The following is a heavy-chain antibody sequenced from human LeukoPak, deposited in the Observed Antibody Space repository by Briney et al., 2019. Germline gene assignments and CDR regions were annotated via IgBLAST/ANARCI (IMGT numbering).Heavy chain of an antibody. J-gene: IGHJ4*02. Sequence: SETLSLTCTVSGVSISSSNSYWGWIRQPPGKGLEWIGSIYYSGNTYYNASLKSQVSISIDTSKNQFSLKLTSVTAADTAVYYCARSKVGATSPDYWGQGTLVTVSS. V-gene: IGHV4-39*01. D-gene: IGHD1-26*01. CDR1: GVSISSSNSY. CDR3: ARSKVGATSPDY. CDR2: IYYSGNT.